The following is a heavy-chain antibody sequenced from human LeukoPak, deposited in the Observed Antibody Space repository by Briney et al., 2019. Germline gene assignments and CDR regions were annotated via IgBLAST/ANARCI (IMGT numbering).Heavy chain of an antibody. CDR3: ASSGVSGSYDFWSGYSPYYFDY. Sequence: GGSLRLSCAASGFTFSDYYMSWIRQAPGKGLEWVSYISSSGSTIYYADSVKGRFTISRDNAKNSLYLQMNSLRAEDTAVYYCASSGVSGSYDFWSGYSPYYFDYWGQGTLVTVS. V-gene: IGHV3-11*01. D-gene: IGHD3-3*01. CDR2: ISSSGSTI. CDR1: GFTFSDYY. J-gene: IGHJ4*02.